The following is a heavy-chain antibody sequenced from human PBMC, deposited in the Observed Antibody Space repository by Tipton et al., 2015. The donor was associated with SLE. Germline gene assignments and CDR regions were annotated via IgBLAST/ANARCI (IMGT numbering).Heavy chain of an antibody. CDR3: ARINVPTAMDFYYYYMDV. Sequence: TLSLTCTVSGYSISSGYFWGWIRQPPGKGLEWIGSFYHSGSTYYNPSLKSRVTISVDTSKNQFSLKLSSVTAADTAQYYCARINVPTAMDFYYYYMDVWGNGTTVTVSS. J-gene: IGHJ6*03. CDR2: FYHSGST. CDR1: GYSISSGYF. D-gene: IGHD2-2*01. V-gene: IGHV4-38-2*02.